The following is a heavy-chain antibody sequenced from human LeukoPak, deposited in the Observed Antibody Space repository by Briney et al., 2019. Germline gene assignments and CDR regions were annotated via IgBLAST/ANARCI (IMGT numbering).Heavy chain of an antibody. V-gene: IGHV4-59*01. D-gene: IGHD2-15*01. CDR3: ARRGCSGGSCYHYMDV. J-gene: IGHJ6*03. CDR1: GGSISSYY. Sequence: SETLSLTCTLSGGSISSYYWSWIRQPPGKGLEWIGYIYYSGSTNYNPSLKSRVTISVDTSKNQFSLKLSSVTAADTAVYYCARRGCSGGSCYHYMDVWGKGTTVTISS. CDR2: IYYSGST.